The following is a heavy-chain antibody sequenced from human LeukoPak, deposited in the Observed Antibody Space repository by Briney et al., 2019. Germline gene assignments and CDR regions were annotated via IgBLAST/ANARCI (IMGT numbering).Heavy chain of an antibody. CDR3: AKNRGGSYYSGSDY. D-gene: IGHD1-26*01. J-gene: IGHJ4*02. CDR1: GFTFSSYA. Sequence: PGGSLRLSCAASGFTFSSYAMSGVRQAPGKGLEWVSPISGSGGSTYYADSVKGGFTISRDNSKNTLYLQMNSLRAEDTAVYYCAKNRGGSYYSGSDYWGQGPLVTVFS. CDR2: ISGSGGST. V-gene: IGHV3-23*01.